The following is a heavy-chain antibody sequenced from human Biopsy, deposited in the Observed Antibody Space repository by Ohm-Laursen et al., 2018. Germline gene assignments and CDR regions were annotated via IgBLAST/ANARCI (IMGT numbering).Heavy chain of an antibody. V-gene: IGHV1-2*02. CDR3: ARDRMVTIITLVRADTFDI. D-gene: IGHD3-10*01. CDR2: INPNSGAT. J-gene: IGHJ3*02. CDR1: GYTFTDYY. Sequence: EASVKVSCKASGYTFTDYYIHWVRQVPGQGLEWIGWINPNSGATNYAQKFQGRVTMTSDTSISTAYIELRRLISDDTAVYFCARDRMVTIITLVRADTFDIWGQGTLVSVSS.